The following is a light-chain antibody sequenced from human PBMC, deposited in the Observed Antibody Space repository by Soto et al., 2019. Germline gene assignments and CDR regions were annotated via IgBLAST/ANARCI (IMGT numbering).Light chain of an antibody. CDR3: AAWDDSLNGPG. CDR2: SNN. CDR1: SSNIGSNT. Sequence: QSVLTQPPSASGTPGQRVTISCSGSSSNIGSNTVNWYQQLPGTAPKLLIYSNNQRPSGVPDRFSDSKSGTSASLAISGLQSEDEADYYCAAWDDSLNGPGFGEGTKLTVL. V-gene: IGLV1-44*01. J-gene: IGLJ2*01.